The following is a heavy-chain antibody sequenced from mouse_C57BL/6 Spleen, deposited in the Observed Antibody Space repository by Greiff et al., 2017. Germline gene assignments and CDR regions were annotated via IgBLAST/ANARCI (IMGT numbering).Heavy chain of an antibody. D-gene: IGHD2-5*01. CDR3: ARSSTIVTRDYYAMDY. CDR1: GYTFTSYD. V-gene: IGHV1-85*01. CDR2: IYPRDGST. Sequence: VKLQESGPELVKPGASVKLSCKASGYTFTSYDINWVKQRPGQGLEWIGWIYPRDGSTKYNEKFKGKATLTVDTSSSTAYMELHSLTSEDSAVYFCARSSTIVTRDYYAMDYWGQGTSVTVSS. J-gene: IGHJ4*01.